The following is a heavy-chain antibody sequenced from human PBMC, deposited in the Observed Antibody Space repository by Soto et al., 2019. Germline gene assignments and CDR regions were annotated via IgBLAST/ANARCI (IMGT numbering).Heavy chain of an antibody. CDR1: GGSISSSGYY. J-gene: IGHJ4*02. CDR2: IYYSGST. Sequence: SETLSLTCTVSGGSISSSGYYWGWIRQPPGKGLEWIGSIYYSGSTYYNPSLRSRVTISVDTPKNQFSLKLNSVTAADTAVYYCARIAGKYSYVDYWGQGTLVTVSS. D-gene: IGHD5-18*01. V-gene: IGHV4-39*01. CDR3: ARIAGKYSYVDY.